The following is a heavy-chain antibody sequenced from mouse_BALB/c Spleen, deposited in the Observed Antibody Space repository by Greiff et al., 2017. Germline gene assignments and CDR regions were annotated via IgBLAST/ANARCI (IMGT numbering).Heavy chain of an antibody. CDR3: ARHYGSSEYFDV. D-gene: IGHD1-1*01. J-gene: IGHJ1*01. V-gene: IGHV1S137*01. Sequence: VQLQQSGAELVRPGVSVKISCKGSGYTFTDYAMHWVKQSHAKSLEWIGVISTYYGDASYNQKFKGKATMTVDKSSSTAYMELARLTSEDSAIYYCARHYGSSEYFDVWGAGTTVTVSS. CDR1: GYTFTDYA. CDR2: ISTYYGDA.